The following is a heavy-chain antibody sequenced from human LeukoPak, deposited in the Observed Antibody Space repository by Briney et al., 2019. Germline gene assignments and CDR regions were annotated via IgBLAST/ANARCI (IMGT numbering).Heavy chain of an antibody. V-gene: IGHV3-11*01. J-gene: IGHJ4*02. Sequence: GGSLRLSCAASGFTFSDYYMSWIRQAPGKGLEWVSYISSSGSTIYYADSVKGRFTISRDNSKNTLYVQVNSLGTEDTAAYYCAKGSYYDSSGSFYFDYWGQGTLVTVSS. D-gene: IGHD3-22*01. CDR2: ISSSGSTI. CDR3: AKGSYYDSSGSFYFDY. CDR1: GFTFSDYY.